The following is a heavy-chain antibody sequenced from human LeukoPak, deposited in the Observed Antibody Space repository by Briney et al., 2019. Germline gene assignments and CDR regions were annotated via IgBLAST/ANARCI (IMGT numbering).Heavy chain of an antibody. D-gene: IGHD2-2*01. CDR1: GGSISSSSYY. V-gene: IGHV4-39*07. J-gene: IGHJ6*03. CDR3: ARLDIVVVPAAPNLYYMDV. CDR2: IYYSGST. Sequence: PSETLSLTCTVSGGSISSSSYYWGWIRQPPGKGLEWIGSIYYSGSTYYNPSLKSRVTISVDTSKNQFSLKLSSVTAADTAVYYCARLDIVVVPAAPNLYYMDVWGKGTTVTVSS.